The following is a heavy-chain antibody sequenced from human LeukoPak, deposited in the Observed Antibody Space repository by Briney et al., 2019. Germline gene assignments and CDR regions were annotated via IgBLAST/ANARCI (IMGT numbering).Heavy chain of an antibody. Sequence: GGSLRLSCVVSGFTFSTHGFHGVRQAAGKGLEWVSVIWHDGGRKEYADSVRGRFTISRDNSNLYLQMNSLRAEDTAIYYCARDIGNSGFNLDYWGQGTPVTVSS. V-gene: IGHV3-33*01. D-gene: IGHD5-12*01. CDR1: GFTFSTHG. CDR3: ARDIGNSGFNLDY. CDR2: IWHDGGRK. J-gene: IGHJ4*02.